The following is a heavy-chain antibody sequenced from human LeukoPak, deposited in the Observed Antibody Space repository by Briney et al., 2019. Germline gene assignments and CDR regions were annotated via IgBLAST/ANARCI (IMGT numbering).Heavy chain of an antibody. CDR3: SRAPNSSGYYYNYYYYYMDF. J-gene: IGHJ6*03. CDR1: GGSISSYY. D-gene: IGHD3-22*01. V-gene: IGHV4-59*01. Sequence: SETLSLTCTVSGGSISSYYWGWIRQPPGKGLEWIGYIYYSGSTNYNPSLKSRVTISVDTSKNQFSLKLSSVTAADTAVYYCSRAPNSSGYYYNYYYYYMDFWGKGTTVTVSS. CDR2: IYYSGST.